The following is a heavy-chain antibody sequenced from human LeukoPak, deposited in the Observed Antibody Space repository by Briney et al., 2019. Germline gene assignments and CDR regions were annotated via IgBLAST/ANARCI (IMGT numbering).Heavy chain of an antibody. D-gene: IGHD1-14*01. J-gene: IGHJ4*02. Sequence: SETLSLTCTVSGGSISSNNYYWGWIRQPPGKGLEWIGSIYNSRSTYYNPSLKSRVTISVDTSKNQFALKLSSVTAADTAVYYCARDRSSYFDYWGQGTLVTVSS. V-gene: IGHV4-39*01. CDR3: ARDRSSYFDY. CDR2: IYNSRST. CDR1: GGSISSNNYY.